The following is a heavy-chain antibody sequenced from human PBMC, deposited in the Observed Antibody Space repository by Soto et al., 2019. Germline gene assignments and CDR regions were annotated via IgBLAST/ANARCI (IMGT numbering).Heavy chain of an antibody. V-gene: IGHV1-8*01. J-gene: IGHJ4*02. CDR1: GYTFNTYD. Sequence: ASVKVSCKASGYTFNTYDIYWMRQATGQGLERMGWMNPYNGNTGYAQKFQGRVTVTRNTSISTVYMELSGLRRDDTAVYYCARRKERSGPHYFDYWGQGSQVTVSS. D-gene: IGHD6-25*01. CDR2: MNPYNGNT. CDR3: ARRKERSGPHYFDY.